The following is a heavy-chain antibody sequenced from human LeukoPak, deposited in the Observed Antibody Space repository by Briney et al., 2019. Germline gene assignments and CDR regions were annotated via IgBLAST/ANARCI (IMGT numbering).Heavy chain of an antibody. CDR2: IYSGGST. CDR3: AKDLHYGSADY. D-gene: IGHD3-10*01. Sequence: QPGGSLRLSCAASGFTVSSNYMSWVRQAPGKGLEWVSVIYSGGSTYYADSVKGRFTISRDSAKNALYLQMNSLRAEDTAVYYCAKDLHYGSADYWGQGTLVTVSS. CDR1: GFTVSSNY. V-gene: IGHV3-53*01. J-gene: IGHJ4*02.